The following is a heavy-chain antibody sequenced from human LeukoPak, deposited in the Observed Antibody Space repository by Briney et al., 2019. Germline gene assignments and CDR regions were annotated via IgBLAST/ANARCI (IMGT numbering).Heavy chain of an antibody. D-gene: IGHD3-10*01. V-gene: IGHV4-38-2*02. CDR1: GYSISSGYY. CDR3: ARDRGFRSWFDP. CDR2: IYYSGNT. J-gene: IGHJ5*02. Sequence: SETLSLTCTVSGYSISSGYYWGWIRQPPGKGLEWIGGIYYSGNTYYNPSLKSRVTISVDTSKNQFSLKLTSETAADTAVYYCARDRGFRSWFDPWGQGTLVTVSS.